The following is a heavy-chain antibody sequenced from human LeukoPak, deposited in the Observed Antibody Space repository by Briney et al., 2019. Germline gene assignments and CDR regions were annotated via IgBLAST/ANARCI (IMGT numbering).Heavy chain of an antibody. D-gene: IGHD3-22*01. CDR1: GGSFTDYF. V-gene: IGHV4-34*01. Sequence: SETLSLTCDVSGGSFTDYFWTWIRQSPGKGLEWIGEINDYTGNTNYNPSLNSRVSISLEKSKNQFSLDLRSVTAADTAVYYCARGRIAKIVVVHSFHYGMDVWGQGTTVTVSS. CDR2: INDYTGNT. J-gene: IGHJ6*02. CDR3: ARGRIAKIVVVHSFHYGMDV.